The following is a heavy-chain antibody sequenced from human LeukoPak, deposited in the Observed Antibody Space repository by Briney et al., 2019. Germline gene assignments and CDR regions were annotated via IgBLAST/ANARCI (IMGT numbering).Heavy chain of an antibody. V-gene: IGHV1-2*02. CDR1: GYTFTGYY. D-gene: IGHD5-24*01. CDR2: ISPNSGGT. CDR3: ARDHGDGYNNFYFDY. Sequence: ASVKVSCKASGYTFTGYYMHWVRQAPGQGLEWMGWISPNSGGTNYAQKFQGRVTMTRDTSISTAYMELSRLKSDDTAVYYCARDHGDGYNNFYFDYWGQGTLVTVSS. J-gene: IGHJ4*02.